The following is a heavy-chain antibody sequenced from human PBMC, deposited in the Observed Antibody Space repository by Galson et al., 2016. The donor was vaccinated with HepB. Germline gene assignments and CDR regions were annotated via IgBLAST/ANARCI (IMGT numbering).Heavy chain of an antibody. CDR3: AREDWHFDL. CDR1: GFDFSSRS. V-gene: IGHV3-7*01. Sequence: SLRLSCAASGFDFSSRSMSWVRPAPGKGLEWVANTNKDVSEKYFADSVKGRFTISRDNDKNSLYLQMNSLRVEDTAIYYCAREDWHFDLWGRGTLVTVSS. J-gene: IGHJ2*01. CDR2: TNKDVSEK.